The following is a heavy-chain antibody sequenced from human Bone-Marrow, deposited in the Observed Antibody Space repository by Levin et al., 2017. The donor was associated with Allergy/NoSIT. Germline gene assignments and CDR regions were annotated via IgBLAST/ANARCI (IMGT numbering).Heavy chain of an antibody. CDR3: ARSPGGGLYYYYMDV. CDR1: GFTLSSYG. Sequence: GGSLRLSCEASGFTLSSYGINWVRQAPGKGLEWVSYISSSGDHIYYADSVKGRFTISRDNAKSSLFLQMNSLRAEDTAVFYCARSPGGGLYYYYMDVWGKGTTVTVSS. D-gene: IGHD2-15*01. CDR2: ISSSGDHI. V-gene: IGHV3-48*01. J-gene: IGHJ6*03.